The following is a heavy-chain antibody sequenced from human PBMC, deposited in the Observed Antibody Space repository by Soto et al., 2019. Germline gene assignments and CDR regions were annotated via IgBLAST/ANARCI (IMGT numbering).Heavy chain of an antibody. CDR3: SRGKSLLWFGDLSGLDWFDP. V-gene: IGHV4-31*03. J-gene: IGHJ5*02. CDR1: GGSISSGGYY. CDR2: IYYSGST. Sequence: QVQLQESGPGLVKPSQTLSLTCTVSGGSISSGGYYWSWIRQHPGKGLEWIGYIYYSGSTYYTPSLKGRVTISVDTSKNQFSLKLSSVTAADTAVYYCSRGKSLLWFGDLSGLDWFDPWGQGTLVTVSS. D-gene: IGHD3-10*01.